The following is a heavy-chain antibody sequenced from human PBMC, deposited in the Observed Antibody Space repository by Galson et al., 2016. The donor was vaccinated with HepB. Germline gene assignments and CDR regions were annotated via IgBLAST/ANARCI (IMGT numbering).Heavy chain of an antibody. CDR1: GFTFSSYN. V-gene: IGHV3-48*02. D-gene: IGHD3-10*02. Sequence: SLRLSCAGTGFTFSSYNMNWVRQAPGKGLDWISYISSSSSTIYYADSVKGRFTIFRDNAKNSLYLQMNSLRDEDTAVYYWARESISIFGEMIHNWFDPWGQGTLVTVSS. J-gene: IGHJ5*02. CDR3: ARESISIFGEMIHNWFDP. CDR2: ISSSSSTI.